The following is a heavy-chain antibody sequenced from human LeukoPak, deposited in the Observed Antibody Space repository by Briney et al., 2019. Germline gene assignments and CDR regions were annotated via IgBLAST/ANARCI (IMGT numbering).Heavy chain of an antibody. J-gene: IGHJ4*02. CDR2: ISGRDDST. CDR3: AKWGDYDVLTGYYDSDY. Sequence: PGGSLRLSCAASGFSFSNYAMSWVRQVPGKGLEWVSAISGRDDSTYYADFVKGRFTISRDTSKNTLYLQMNSLRAEDTAVYYCAKWGDYDVLTGYYDSDYWGQGTLVTVSS. D-gene: IGHD3-9*01. CDR1: GFSFSNYA. V-gene: IGHV3-23*01.